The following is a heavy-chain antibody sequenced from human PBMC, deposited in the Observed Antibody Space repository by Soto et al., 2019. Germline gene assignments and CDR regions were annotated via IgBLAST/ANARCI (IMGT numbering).Heavy chain of an antibody. CDR1: GYTFTSYG. Sequence: QVQLVQSGAEVKKPGASVKVSCKASGYTFTSYGISWVRQAPGQGLEWMGWISAYNGNTNYAQKLQGRVTMTTDTSTSTAYMELRRLRSDDTAVYYCARDYGTNGVCYSYGMDVWGQGTTVTVSS. J-gene: IGHJ6*02. V-gene: IGHV1-18*01. D-gene: IGHD2-8*01. CDR3: ARDYGTNGVCYSYGMDV. CDR2: ISAYNGNT.